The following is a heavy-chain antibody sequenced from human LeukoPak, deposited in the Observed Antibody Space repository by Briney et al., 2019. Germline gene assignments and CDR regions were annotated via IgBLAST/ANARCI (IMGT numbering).Heavy chain of an antibody. J-gene: IGHJ2*01. D-gene: IGHD3-16*01. V-gene: IGHV3-48*03. CDR3: ARERWGDFWYFDL. CDR2: ISSSGSTI. Sequence: PGGSLRLSCAASGFTFSTYAMSWVRQAPGKGLEWVSHISSSGSTIYYADSVKGRFTISRDNAKNSLYLQMNSLRAEDTAVYYCARERWGDFWYFDLWGRGTLVTVSS. CDR1: GFTFSTYA.